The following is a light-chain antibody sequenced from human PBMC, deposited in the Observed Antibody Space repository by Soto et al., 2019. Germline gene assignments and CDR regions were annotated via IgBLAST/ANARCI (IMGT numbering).Light chain of an antibody. CDR2: SNN. CDR3: AAWDDSLNGWV. CDR1: SSNIGSNT. Sequence: QSVLTKPPSASGTPGQRVTISCSGSSSNIGSNTVNWYQQLPATAPKLLIYSNNQRPSGVPDRFSGSKSGTSASLAISGLQSEDEADYYCAAWDDSLNGWVFGGGTKLTVL. J-gene: IGLJ3*02. V-gene: IGLV1-44*01.